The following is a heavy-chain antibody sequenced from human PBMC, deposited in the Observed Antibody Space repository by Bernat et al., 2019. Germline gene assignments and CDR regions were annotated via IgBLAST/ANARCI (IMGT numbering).Heavy chain of an antibody. CDR2: ISSSGYTI. CDR3: ARGSSGSYAY. D-gene: IGHD1-26*01. J-gene: IGHJ4*01. CDR1: GFTLSGYF. V-gene: IGHV3-11*04. Sequence: QVQLVESGGGSVKPGGSLSLSCAASGFTLSGYFMSWIRQAPGKGLEWVSYISSSGYTIYYADSVKGRFTISRDNTKNSIYLQMNSLRVEDTGLYYCARGSSGSYAYWGHGTQVTVSS.